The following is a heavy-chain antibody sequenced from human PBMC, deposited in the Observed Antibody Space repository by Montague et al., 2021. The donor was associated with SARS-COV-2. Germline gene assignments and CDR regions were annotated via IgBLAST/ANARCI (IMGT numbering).Heavy chain of an antibody. Sequence: SETLSLTCTVSGGSVSSGAYYWGWIRQPPGRGLEWVGCISYSGRTYFSPSLKSRLTISVDSSENQFSLRLSSVTAADTAVYYCASSYYYGSGSYGYNYYMDVWGKGTTVTVSS. CDR3: ASSYYYGSGSYGYNYYMDV. CDR1: GGSVSSGAYY. V-gene: IGHV4-39*01. CDR2: ISYSGRT. D-gene: IGHD3-10*01. J-gene: IGHJ6*03.